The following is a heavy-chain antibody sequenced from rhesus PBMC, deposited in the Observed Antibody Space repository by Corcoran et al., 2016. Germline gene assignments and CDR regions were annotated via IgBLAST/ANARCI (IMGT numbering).Heavy chain of an antibody. CDR2: IAPSDSYT. V-gene: IGHV5-2*01. D-gene: IGHD1-1*01. Sequence: VQMGKSGAEVKRPGEYLKIHWKTFGSRYNSNWISWGRQMPGNGLAWMGAIAPSDSYTRYRPSFQGHVTISADRSISTAYLLWSSLKASDTATYYCAKGRGTLDYWGQLVLVTVSS. CDR1: GSRYNSNW. CDR3: AKGRGTLDY. J-gene: IGHJ4*01.